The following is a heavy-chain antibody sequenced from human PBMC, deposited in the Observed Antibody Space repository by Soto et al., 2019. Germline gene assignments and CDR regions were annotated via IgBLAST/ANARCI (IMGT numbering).Heavy chain of an antibody. Sequence: QVQLVQSGAEVKKPGASVKVSCKASGYTFTSYYMHWVRQAPGQGLEWMGIINPSGGSTSYAQKFQRRVTMTSDTSTSAVYMQLSSLTSEDTAVYYCARDYCSSTSCYRRSYYYYGMDVWGQGTTVTVSS. CDR3: ARDYCSSTSCYRRSYYYYGMDV. CDR2: INPSGGST. CDR1: GYTFTSYY. D-gene: IGHD2-2*02. J-gene: IGHJ6*02. V-gene: IGHV1-46*01.